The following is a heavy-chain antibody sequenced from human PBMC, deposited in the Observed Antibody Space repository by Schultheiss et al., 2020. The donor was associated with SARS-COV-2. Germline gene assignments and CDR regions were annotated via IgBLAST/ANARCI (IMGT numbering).Heavy chain of an antibody. J-gene: IGHJ4*02. CDR3: ARWGGYTFTVEAKYDY. CDR1: GFTFSSYA. Sequence: GESLKISCAASGFTFSSYAMHWVRQAPGKGLEWVAVIGNDGNAMYYGDSLKGRFTISRDNSKNTLFLQMDSLRAEDTAIYYCARWGGYTFTVEAKYDYWGQGALVTVSS. V-gene: IGHV3-30*04. D-gene: IGHD5-18*01. CDR2: IGNDGNAM.